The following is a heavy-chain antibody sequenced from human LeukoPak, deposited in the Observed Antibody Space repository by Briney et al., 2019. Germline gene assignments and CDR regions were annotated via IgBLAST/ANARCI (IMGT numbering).Heavy chain of an antibody. D-gene: IGHD4-17*01. Sequence: PGGSLRLSCAASGFTVSSNYMSWVRQAPGMGLEWVSVMYSGGSTDYADSVKGRFTISRDNSKNTLYLQMNSLRVEDTALYYCARDKDDYGDYIFDYWGQGTLVTVSS. J-gene: IGHJ4*02. CDR3: ARDKDDYGDYIFDY. CDR1: GFTVSSNY. V-gene: IGHV3-53*01. CDR2: MYSGGST.